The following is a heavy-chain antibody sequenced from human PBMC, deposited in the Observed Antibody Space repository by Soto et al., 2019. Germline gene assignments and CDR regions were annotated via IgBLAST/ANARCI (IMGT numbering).Heavy chain of an antibody. CDR3: ARPGGAITIFGVAEGHWFDP. D-gene: IGHD3-3*01. Sequence: SETLSLTCTVSGGSISSSSYYWGWIRQPPGKGLEWIGSIYYSGSTYYNPSLKSRVTISVDTSKNQFSLKLGSVTAADTAVYYCARPGGAITIFGVAEGHWFDPWGQGTLVTVSS. J-gene: IGHJ5*02. CDR2: IYYSGST. CDR1: GGSISSSSYY. V-gene: IGHV4-39*01.